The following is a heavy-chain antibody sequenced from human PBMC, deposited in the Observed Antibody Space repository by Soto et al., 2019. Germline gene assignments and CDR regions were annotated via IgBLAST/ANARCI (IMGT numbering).Heavy chain of an antibody. CDR3: VHGTRSVRPAPAC. D-gene: IGHD1-1*01. Sequence: FGAHRDIKAPGKVLEWVATISGDGNDKYYPDSLKGRFTISRDNFNNTLYLQLNSLRPEDTAVFHSVHGTRSVRPAPACRAQGAPVPVSS. CDR2: ISGDGNDK. J-gene: IGHJ4*02. CDR1: FG. V-gene: IGHV3-30*03.